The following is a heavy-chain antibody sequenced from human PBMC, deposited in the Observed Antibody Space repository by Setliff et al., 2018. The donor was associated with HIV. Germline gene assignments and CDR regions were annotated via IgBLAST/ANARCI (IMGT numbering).Heavy chain of an antibody. Sequence: GASVKVSCKASGYTFTSYYMHWVRQAPGQGLEWMGIINPSGGTISYAQKFQGRVTMTGDTSTSTVYMELSSLRSEDTAVYYCARDLAYCSGGSCYRPFLYYFYYMDVWGNGTTVTVSS. D-gene: IGHD2-15*01. V-gene: IGHV1-46*01. J-gene: IGHJ6*03. CDR1: GYTFTSYY. CDR3: ARDLAYCSGGSCYRPFLYYFYYMDV. CDR2: INPSGGTI.